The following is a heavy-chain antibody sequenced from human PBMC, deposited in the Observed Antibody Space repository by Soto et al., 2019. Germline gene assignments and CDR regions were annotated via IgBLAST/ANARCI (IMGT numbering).Heavy chain of an antibody. V-gene: IGHV3-11*06. CDR2: ISSTGIYK. J-gene: IGHJ5*02. Sequence: GGSLRLSCAASGFTFSDYYIAWIRQAPGKGLEWISYISSTGIYKRYADSVKGRFTIARDNANNSLVLQMNSLRADDTAVYYCVRDLYGSGTSLRGWFDPWGQGTLVTVSS. CDR3: VRDLYGSGTSLRGWFDP. CDR1: GFTFSDYY. D-gene: IGHD3-10*01.